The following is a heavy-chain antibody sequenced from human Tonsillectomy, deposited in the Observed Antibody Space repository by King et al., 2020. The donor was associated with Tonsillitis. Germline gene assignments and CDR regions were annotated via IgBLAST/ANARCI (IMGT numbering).Heavy chain of an antibody. CDR2: VDTDGSST. J-gene: IGHJ6*03. V-gene: IGHV3-74*01. Sequence: VQLVESGGGLVQPGGSPRLSCAASGFTFSSYWMYWVRQAPGKGLVWVSRVDTDGSSTDYAASVKGRFTISRDNAKNTLYLQMNSLRVEDTAVYYCARAPHHDSNGYYYYYMDVWGKGATVTVSS. CDR3: ARAPHHDSNGYYYYYMDV. D-gene: IGHD3-22*01. CDR1: GFTFSSYW.